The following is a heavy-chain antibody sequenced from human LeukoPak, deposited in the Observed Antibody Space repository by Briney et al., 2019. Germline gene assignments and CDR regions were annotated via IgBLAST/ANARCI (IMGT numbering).Heavy chain of an antibody. CDR1: GESISSHY. V-gene: IGHV4-59*08. CDR3: ARQYSDILTGYHRGELYWYFDL. Sequence: SETLSLTCNVPGESISSHYWSWTRQSPGKGLEWIGYITNSGTTKFNPSLKSRVTISRDTSKNQISLRLSSVTAADSAVYYCARQYSDILTGYHRGELYWYFDLWGRGTLVTVSS. CDR2: ITNSGTT. D-gene: IGHD3-9*01. J-gene: IGHJ2*01.